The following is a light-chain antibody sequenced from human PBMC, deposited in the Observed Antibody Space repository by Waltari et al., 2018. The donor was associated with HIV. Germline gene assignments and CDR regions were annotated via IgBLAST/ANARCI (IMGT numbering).Light chain of an antibody. Sequence: QSALTQPRSVSGSPGQSVTISCTGTSSDVGGYNYVSWYQQHPGKAPKLMIYDVSKRPSGVPDRFSGSKSGNTASLTISGLQAEDEADYYCCSHAGSYTDVFGTGTKVTVL. CDR2: DVS. CDR1: SSDVGGYNY. CDR3: CSHAGSYTDV. J-gene: IGLJ1*01. V-gene: IGLV2-11*01.